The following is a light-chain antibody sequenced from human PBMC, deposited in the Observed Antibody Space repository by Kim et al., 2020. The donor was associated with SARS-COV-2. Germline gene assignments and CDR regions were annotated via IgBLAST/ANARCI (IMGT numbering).Light chain of an antibody. J-gene: IGLJ2*01. Sequence: QSVTISCTGTSSDIGSYNRVSWYQQSPGTAPKLMIYEVTNRASGVPDRFSGSKSGNTASLTISGLQAEDEADYYCNSYTSSSTFVIFGGGTQLTVL. CDR2: EVT. CDR1: SSDIGSYNR. CDR3: NSYTSSSTFVI. V-gene: IGLV2-18*02.